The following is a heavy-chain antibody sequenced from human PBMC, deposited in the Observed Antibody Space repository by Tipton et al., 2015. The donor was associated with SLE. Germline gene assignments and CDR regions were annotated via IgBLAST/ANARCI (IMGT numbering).Heavy chain of an antibody. CDR2: IYYSGST. Sequence: TLSLTCTVSGGSISSSSYYWSWIRQPPGKGLEWIGYIYYSGSTNYNPSLKSRVTISVGTSKNQFSLKLSSVTAADTAVYYCARDRWYGSGSYSAFDIWGQGTMVTVSS. V-gene: IGHV4-61*01. J-gene: IGHJ3*02. D-gene: IGHD3-10*01. CDR1: GGSISSSSYY. CDR3: ARDRWYGSGSYSAFDI.